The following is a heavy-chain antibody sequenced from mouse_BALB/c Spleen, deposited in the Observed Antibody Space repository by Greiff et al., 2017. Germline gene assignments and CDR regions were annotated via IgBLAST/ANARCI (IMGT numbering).Heavy chain of an antibody. CDR2: ISYSGST. J-gene: IGHJ1*01. CDR1: GYSITSDYA. Sequence: DVKLVESGPGLVKPSQSLSLTCTVTGYSITSDYAWNWIRQFPGNKLEWMGYISYSGSTSYNPSLKSRISITRDTSKNQFFLQLNSVTTEDTATYYCESSSWYFDVWGAGTTVTVSS. V-gene: IGHV3-2*02. CDR3: ESSSWYFDV. D-gene: IGHD1-1*01.